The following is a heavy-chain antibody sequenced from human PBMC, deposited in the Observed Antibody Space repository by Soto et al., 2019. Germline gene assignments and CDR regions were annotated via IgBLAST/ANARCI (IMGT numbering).Heavy chain of an antibody. J-gene: IGHJ6*02. CDR3: ARASNGIAAAGFGEVMVGGDGANPYYYYGMDV. D-gene: IGHD6-13*01. V-gene: IGHV1-3*01. Sequence: ASVKVSCKASGYTFTSYAMHWVRQAPGQRLEWMGWINAGNGNTKYSQKFQGRVTITRDTSASTAYMELSSLRSEDTAVYYCARASNGIAAAGFGEVMVGGDGANPYYYYGMDVWGQGTTVTVSS. CDR1: GYTFTSYA. CDR2: INAGNGNT.